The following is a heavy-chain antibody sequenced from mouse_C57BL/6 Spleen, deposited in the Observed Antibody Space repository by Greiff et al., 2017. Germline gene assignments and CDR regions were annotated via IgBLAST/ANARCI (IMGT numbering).Heavy chain of an antibody. Sequence: VQLKQPVAELVRPGASVKLSCTASGFNINNTYMHWVKQRPEQGLEWIGSIDPANGSTKYTAKFQGKATLTADPSSNTAYLQLSSLTSEDTAVYYCANPLLGGYGYYFAYWGQGTTLTVSS. CDR2: IDPANGST. D-gene: IGHD1-1*01. CDR1: GFNINNTY. J-gene: IGHJ2*01. V-gene: IGHV14-3*01. CDR3: ANPLLGGYGYYFAY.